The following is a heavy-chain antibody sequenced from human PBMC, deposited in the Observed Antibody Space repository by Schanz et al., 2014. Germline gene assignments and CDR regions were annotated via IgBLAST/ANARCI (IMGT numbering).Heavy chain of an antibody. CDR1: AFIFRSYS. D-gene: IGHD6-6*01. J-gene: IGHJ6*02. V-gene: IGHV3-48*01. Sequence: VQLVESGGGVVQPGRSLRLSCAASAFIFRSYSMHWVRQAPGKGLEWVSGITRQGTTYYADSVKGRFTISRDNAKNSVFLQMNRLRAEDTAVYYCATEGPRGTRHPINYYYAMDNWGQGTKVTV. CDR3: ATEGPRGTRHPINYYYAMDN. CDR2: ITRQGTT.